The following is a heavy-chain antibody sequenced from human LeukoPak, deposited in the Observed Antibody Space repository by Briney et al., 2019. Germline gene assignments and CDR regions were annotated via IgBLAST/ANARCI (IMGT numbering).Heavy chain of an antibody. CDR2: ISSSSHM. V-gene: IGHV3-21*01. CDR3: ARAPLSGNSYSGSYYPDC. Sequence: PGGSLRLSCAASGFTFSSYTMKWVRQAPGKGLEWVSSISSSSHMYYVDSVKGRFTISRDNAKNSLYLQMNSLRAENTAVYYCARAPLSGNSYSGSYYPDCWGQGTLVTVSS. J-gene: IGHJ4*02. CDR1: GFTFSSYT. D-gene: IGHD1-26*01.